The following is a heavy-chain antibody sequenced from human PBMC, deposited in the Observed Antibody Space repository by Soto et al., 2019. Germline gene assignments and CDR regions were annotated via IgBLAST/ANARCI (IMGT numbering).Heavy chain of an antibody. CDR2: ISYDGSNK. D-gene: IGHD1-26*01. CDR3: ARAMSSVTYYYYYGMDV. V-gene: IGHV3-30-3*01. Sequence: GGSLRLSCAASGFTFSSCAMHWVRQAPGKGLEWVAVISYDGSNKYYADSVKGRFTISRDNSKNTLYLQMNSLRAEDTAVYYCARAMSSVTYYYYYGMDVWGQGTTVTVSS. CDR1: GFTFSSCA. J-gene: IGHJ6*02.